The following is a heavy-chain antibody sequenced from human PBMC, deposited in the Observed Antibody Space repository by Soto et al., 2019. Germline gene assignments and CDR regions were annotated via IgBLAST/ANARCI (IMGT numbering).Heavy chain of an antibody. V-gene: IGHV1-46*01. D-gene: IGHD2-2*01. CDR2: INPSGGSA. Sequence: QVQLVQSGAEVTRPGASVKVSCKASGYSFISHYIHWVRQAPGQGLEWMGFINPSGGSATLAQKFQGRVTMTRDTSTSTVYMELAILRSAGAAVYYCARDSLSSKLSLSYFDFWGQGTLVTVSS. J-gene: IGHJ4*02. CDR3: ARDSLSSKLSLSYFDF. CDR1: GYSFISHY.